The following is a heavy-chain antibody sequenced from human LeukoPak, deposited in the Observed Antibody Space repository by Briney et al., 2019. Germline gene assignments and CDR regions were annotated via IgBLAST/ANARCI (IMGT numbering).Heavy chain of an antibody. CDR3: AKEDVVVITIRYFQH. Sequence: PGGSLRLSCAASGFTFSSYGMHWVRQAPGKGLEWVAVISYDGSNKYYADSVKGRFTISRDNSKNTLYLQMNSLRTEDTATYYCAKEDVVVITIRYFQHWGQGTLVTVSS. D-gene: IGHD3-22*01. V-gene: IGHV3-30*18. J-gene: IGHJ1*01. CDR2: ISYDGSNK. CDR1: GFTFSSYG.